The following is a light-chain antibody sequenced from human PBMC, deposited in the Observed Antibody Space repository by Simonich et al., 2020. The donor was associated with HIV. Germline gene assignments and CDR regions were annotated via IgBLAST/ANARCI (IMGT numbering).Light chain of an antibody. V-gene: IGLV2-23*01. CDR3: CSYAASTTLV. J-gene: IGLJ2*01. CDR1: SSDVGGYNY. Sequence: QSALTQPASVSGSPGQSITISCTGTSSDVGGYNYVSWYQQHPGKAPKLIIYEDNKRPSWVSNRFSGSKSGNTASLTISGLQADDEADYYCCSYAASTTLVFGGGTRLTVL. CDR2: EDN.